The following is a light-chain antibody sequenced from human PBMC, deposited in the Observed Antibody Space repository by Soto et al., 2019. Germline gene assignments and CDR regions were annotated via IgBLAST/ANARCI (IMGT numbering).Light chain of an antibody. CDR2: AAS. J-gene: IGKJ1*01. CDR1: QGISNY. CDR3: EEYNSAPWT. Sequence: DIQMTQSPSSLSASVGDRVTITCRASQGISNYLAWYQQKPGKVPKLLIYAASTLQSGIPSRFSCSGYETDFTLTISSLQPEDVATYYGEEYNSAPWTFCQGTKVESK. V-gene: IGKV1-27*01.